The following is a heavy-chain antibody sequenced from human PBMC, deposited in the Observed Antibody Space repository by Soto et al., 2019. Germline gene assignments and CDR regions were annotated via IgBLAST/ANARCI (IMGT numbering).Heavy chain of an antibody. J-gene: IGHJ6*02. V-gene: IGHV3-30*18. D-gene: IGHD1-26*01. CDR2: ISYDGSNK. CDR3: AKVITSTVGATLYYYYYGLDV. Sequence: PGGSLRLSCAASGFTFSSYGMHWVRQAPGKGLEWVAVISYDGSNKYYADSVKGRFTISRDNSRNTLYLQMNSLRAEDTAVYYCAKVITSTVGATLYYYYYGLDVWGQGTTVTVSS. CDR1: GFTFSSYG.